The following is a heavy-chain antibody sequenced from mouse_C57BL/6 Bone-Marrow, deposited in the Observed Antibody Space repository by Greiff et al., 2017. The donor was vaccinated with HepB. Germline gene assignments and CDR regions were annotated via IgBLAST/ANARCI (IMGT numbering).Heavy chain of an antibody. J-gene: IGHJ2*01. CDR2: IYPGGGYT. Sequence: VQLQQSGAELVRPGTSVKMSCTASGYTFTNYWIGWAKQRPGHGLEWIGDIYPGGGYTNYNEKFKGKATLTADKSSSTTYMQFSSLTSEDSDIYYCARGGSYDGYYGLDYWGQGTTLTVSS. CDR3: ARGGSYDGYYGLDY. D-gene: IGHD2-3*01. V-gene: IGHV1-63*01. CDR1: GYTFTNYW.